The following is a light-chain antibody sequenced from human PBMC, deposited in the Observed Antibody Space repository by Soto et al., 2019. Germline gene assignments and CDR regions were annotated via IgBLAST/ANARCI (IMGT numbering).Light chain of an antibody. Sequence: DIQMTQSPSSLSASVGDRVTITCRASQTISSYLNWYQQTPGKAPKLLIYAASSLQSGVPSRFSGSGSGTDFTLTISSLQPADFATYYCQQSYSTPLPFGGGTKVEI. V-gene: IGKV1-39*01. J-gene: IGKJ4*01. CDR2: AAS. CDR1: QTISSY. CDR3: QQSYSTPLP.